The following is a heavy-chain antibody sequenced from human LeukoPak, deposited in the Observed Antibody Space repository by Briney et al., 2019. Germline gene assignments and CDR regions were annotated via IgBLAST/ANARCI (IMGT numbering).Heavy chain of an antibody. CDR3: ARCTAWVWFDP. J-gene: IGHJ5*02. V-gene: IGHV4-59*01. CDR1: GGSISTYY. CDR2: IYYSGST. Sequence: SETLSLTCTVSGGSISTYYWSWIRQPPGKGLEWIGYIYYSGSTNYNPSLKSRVTISVDTSKNQFSLKLSSVTAADTAVYYCARCTAWVWFDPWGQGTLVTVPS. D-gene: IGHD2-8*02.